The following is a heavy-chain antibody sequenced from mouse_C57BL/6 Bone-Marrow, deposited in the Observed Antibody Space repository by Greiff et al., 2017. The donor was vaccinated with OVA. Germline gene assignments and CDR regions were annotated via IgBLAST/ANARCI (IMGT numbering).Heavy chain of an antibody. CDR1: GYTFTSYW. CDR2: IDPSDSYT. D-gene: IGHD2-3*01. CDR3: AREDDGYYEDFDY. J-gene: IGHJ2*01. V-gene: IGHV1-50*01. Sequence: QVQLQQPGAELVKPGASVKLSCKASGYTFTSYWMKWVKPRPGQGLEWIGEIDPSDSYTNYNQKLKGKATLTVDTSSSTAYMQLSSLTSEDSVVYCCAREDDGYYEDFDYWGQGTTLTVSS.